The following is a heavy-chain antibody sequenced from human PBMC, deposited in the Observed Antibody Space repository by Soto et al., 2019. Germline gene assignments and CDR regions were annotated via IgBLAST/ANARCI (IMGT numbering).Heavy chain of an antibody. CDR2: INPNSGGT. CDR1: GYPFTGYY. D-gene: IGHD2-2*01. J-gene: IGHJ5*02. V-gene: IGHV1-2*02. Sequence: XSVKVSSAASGYPFTGYYRHWVRQAPGQGLEWMGWINPNSGGTNYAQKFQCRVTMTRDTSISTAYMELSRLRSDDTAVYYCARDHERYQLLHTNWFDPWGQGTLVTVSS. CDR3: ARDHERYQLLHTNWFDP.